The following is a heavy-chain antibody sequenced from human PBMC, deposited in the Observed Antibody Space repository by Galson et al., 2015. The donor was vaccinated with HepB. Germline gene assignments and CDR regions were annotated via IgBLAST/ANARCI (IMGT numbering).Heavy chain of an antibody. CDR3: ARSTRIAAAGTEFDY. CDR1: GFSLSTSGMC. D-gene: IGHD6-13*01. CDR2: IDWDDDK. V-gene: IGHV2-70*11. Sequence: PALVKPTQTLTLTCTFSGFSLSTSGMCVSWIRQPPGKALEWLARIDWDDDKYYSTSLKTRLTISKDTSKNQVVLTMTNMDPVDTATYYCARSTRIAAAGTEFDYWGQGTLVTVSS. J-gene: IGHJ4*02.